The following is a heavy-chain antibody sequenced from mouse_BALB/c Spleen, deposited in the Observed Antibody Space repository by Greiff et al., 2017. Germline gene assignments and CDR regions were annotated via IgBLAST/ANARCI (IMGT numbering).Heavy chain of an antibody. D-gene: IGHD2-4*01. Sequence: EVKLMESGPELVKPGASVKVSCKASGYAFTSYNMYWVKQSHGKSLEWIGYIDPYNGGTSYNQKFKGKATLTVDKSSSTAYMHLNSLTSEDSAVYYCAPSMINYAMDYWGQGTSVTVSS. CDR1: GYAFTSYN. CDR3: APSMINYAMDY. V-gene: IGHV1S135*01. J-gene: IGHJ4*01. CDR2: IDPYNGGT.